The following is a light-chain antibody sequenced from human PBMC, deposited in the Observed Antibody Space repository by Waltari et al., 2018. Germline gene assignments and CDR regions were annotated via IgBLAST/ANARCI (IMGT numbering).Light chain of an antibody. CDR3: CSYAGQFTWV. CDR2: AVS. J-gene: IGLJ2*01. V-gene: IGLV2-11*01. Sequence: QSALTQPPSVSGSPGQSVTISCTGTSLDIRDEKYVPSFQQYPGQAPKVILFAVSERPSGVPDRFSGSKYGNTASLTISGLQSEDESHYFCCSYAGQFTWVFGGGTKLTVL. CDR1: SLDIRDEKY.